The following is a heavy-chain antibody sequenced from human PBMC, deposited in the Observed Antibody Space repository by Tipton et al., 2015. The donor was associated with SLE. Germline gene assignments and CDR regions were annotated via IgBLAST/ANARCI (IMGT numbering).Heavy chain of an antibody. D-gene: IGHD3-10*01. Sequence: TLSLTCTVSGGSISSGDYFWSWIRQPPGKGLEWIGYIYYTGITFYSPSLKSRLSISVDTSKNQFSLKLSSVTAADTAVYYCARHELGGSASFFDSWGQGTLVTVSS. V-gene: IGHV4-30-4*08. CDR3: ARHELGGSASFFDS. J-gene: IGHJ4*02. CDR2: IYYTGIT. CDR1: GGSISSGDYF.